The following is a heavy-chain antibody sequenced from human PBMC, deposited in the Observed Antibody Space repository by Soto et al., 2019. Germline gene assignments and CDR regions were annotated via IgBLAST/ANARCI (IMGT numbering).Heavy chain of an antibody. V-gene: IGHV1-46*01. J-gene: IGHJ5*02. D-gene: IGHD3-3*01. CDR2: INPPGGST. Sequence: ASVKVSCKAPGDTFTSYYLNWVRQAPGQGLEWMGVINPPGGSTKYAQKFQGRITMTRDTSRSTVYMELSSLRSDDTAIYYCARSSGGNFGIIIEGSNWFDPWGQGTLVTVSS. CDR1: GDTFTSYY. CDR3: ARSSGGNFGIIIEGSNWFDP.